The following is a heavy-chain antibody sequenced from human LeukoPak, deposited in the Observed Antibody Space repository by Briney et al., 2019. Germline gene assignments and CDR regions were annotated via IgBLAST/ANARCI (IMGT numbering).Heavy chain of an antibody. CDR3: AKDGYCSGGSCSDSNFDY. Sequence: SGGSLRLSCAASGFTFSSYDMSWVRQAPGKGLEGVSAISGSGGSTYYTHSVRGRFAISRDNSKNTLYLQMNCLRAEDTAVYYCAKDGYCSGGSCSDSNFDYWGQGTLVTVSS. CDR1: GFTFSSYD. V-gene: IGHV3-23*01. J-gene: IGHJ4*02. D-gene: IGHD2-15*01. CDR2: ISGSGGST.